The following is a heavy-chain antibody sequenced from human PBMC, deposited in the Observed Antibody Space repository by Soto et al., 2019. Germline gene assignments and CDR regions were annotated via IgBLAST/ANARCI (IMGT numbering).Heavy chain of an antibody. CDR1: GYSFTSYW. V-gene: IGHV5-51*01. CDR3: ARQRVAAAGTPVYYYYYGMDV. J-gene: IGHJ6*02. Sequence: PGESLKISCNGSGYSFTSYWIGWVRQMPGKGLEWMGIIYPGDSDTRYSPSFQGQVTISADKSISTAYLQWSSLKASDTAMYYCARQRVAAAGTPVYYYYYGMDVWGQGTTVTVSS. D-gene: IGHD6-13*01. CDR2: IYPGDSDT.